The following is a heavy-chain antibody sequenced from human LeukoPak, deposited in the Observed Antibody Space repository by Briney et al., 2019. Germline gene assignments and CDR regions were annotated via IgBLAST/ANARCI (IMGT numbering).Heavy chain of an antibody. J-gene: IGHJ3*02. V-gene: IGHV3-21*01. D-gene: IGHD2-2*01. Sequence: PGGSLRLSCAASGFTFSSYSMNWVRQAPGKGLEWVSSISSSSSYIYYADSVKGRFTISRDNAKNSLYLQMNSLRAEDTAVYYCARTHEVVPAALDAFDIWGQGTMVTVSS. CDR2: ISSSSSYI. CDR3: ARTHEVVPAALDAFDI. CDR1: GFTFSSYS.